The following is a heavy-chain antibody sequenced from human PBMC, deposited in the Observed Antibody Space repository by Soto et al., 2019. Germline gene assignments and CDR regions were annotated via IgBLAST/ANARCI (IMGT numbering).Heavy chain of an antibody. Sequence: SETLSLTCTVPGVSISSLYWSWIRQPPGKGLEWIGNIYYSGSTNYNPSLKSRVTISVDTSKNQFSLKLSSVTAEDTAVYYCAREVLVRGIKYHGMDVWGQGTTVTVSS. CDR1: GVSISSLY. V-gene: IGHV4-59*01. D-gene: IGHD3-10*01. J-gene: IGHJ6*02. CDR2: IYYSGST. CDR3: AREVLVRGIKYHGMDV.